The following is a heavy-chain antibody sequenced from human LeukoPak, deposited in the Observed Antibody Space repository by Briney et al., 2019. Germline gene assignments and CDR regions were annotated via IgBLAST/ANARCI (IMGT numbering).Heavy chain of an antibody. Sequence: PSETLSLTCTVSGDSVSSGTFYWSWIRQPPGKGLGWIGYISYSGSTNYNPSLKSRVTISVDTSKNQFSLKLSSVTTADTAVYYCARDRLGVGALNWGRGTLVTVSS. CDR3: ARDRLGVGALN. D-gene: IGHD1-26*01. J-gene: IGHJ2*01. V-gene: IGHV4-61*01. CDR2: ISYSGST. CDR1: GDSVSSGTFY.